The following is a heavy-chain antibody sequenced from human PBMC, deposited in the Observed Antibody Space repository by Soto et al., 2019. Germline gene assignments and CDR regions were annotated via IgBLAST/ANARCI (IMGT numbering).Heavy chain of an antibody. V-gene: IGHV1-3*01. CDR2: INAGNGNT. CDR3: ARGTKHCSGGSCYWGVWYFDY. D-gene: IGHD2-15*01. J-gene: IGHJ4*02. CDR1: GYTFTSYA. Sequence: GASVKVSCKASGYTFTSYAMHWVRQAPGQRLEWMGWINAGNGNTKYSQKFQGRVTITRDTSASTAYMELSSLRSEDTAVYYCARGTKHCSGGSCYWGVWYFDYWGQGTLVTSPQ.